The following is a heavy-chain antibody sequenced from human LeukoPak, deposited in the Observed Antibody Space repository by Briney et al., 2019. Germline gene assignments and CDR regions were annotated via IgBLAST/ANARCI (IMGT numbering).Heavy chain of an antibody. D-gene: IGHD3-10*01. Sequence: GGSLRLSCAASGFTFSDYYMSWIRQAPGKGLEWVSYISSGGSTIYYADSVKGRFTISRDNAKNSLYLQMNSLRAEDTAVYYCAREGYYGSGSYSDLWGQGTLVTVSS. V-gene: IGHV3-11*01. CDR2: ISSGGSTI. CDR3: AREGYYGSGSYSDL. J-gene: IGHJ5*02. CDR1: GFTFSDYY.